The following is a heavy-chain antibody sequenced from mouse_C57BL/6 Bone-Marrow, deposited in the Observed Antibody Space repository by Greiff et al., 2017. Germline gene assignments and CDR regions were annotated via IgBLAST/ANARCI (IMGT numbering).Heavy chain of an antibody. CDR3: ARDAGGYYAMDY. J-gene: IGHJ4*01. CDR2: RRNKANDYTT. V-gene: IGHV7-1*01. D-gene: IGHD1-1*02. CDR1: GFTFSDFY. Sequence: EVKLVESGGGLVQSGRSLRLSCATSGFTFSDFYMEWVRQAPGKGLEWIAARRNKANDYTTEYSASVKGRFIVSRDTSQSILYLQMNALRAEDTAIYYCARDAGGYYAMDYWGQGTSVTVSS.